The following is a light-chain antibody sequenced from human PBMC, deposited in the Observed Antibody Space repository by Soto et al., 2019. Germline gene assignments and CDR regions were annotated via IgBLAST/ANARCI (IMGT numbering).Light chain of an antibody. V-gene: IGKV3-20*01. Sequence: EIVLTQSPGTLSLSPGERATLSCRASQSVSSTYLAWYRQKPGQAPRLLMYAASSRANGIPDRFSGSGSGTDFTLPITKLEPEDFAVYYCQQSSISPITFGQGTRLDMK. CDR1: QSVSSTY. J-gene: IGKJ5*01. CDR2: AAS. CDR3: QQSSISPIT.